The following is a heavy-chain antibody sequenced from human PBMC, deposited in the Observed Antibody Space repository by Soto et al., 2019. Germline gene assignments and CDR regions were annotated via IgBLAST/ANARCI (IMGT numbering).Heavy chain of an antibody. CDR2: IYSSGST. Sequence: ETLSLTCSVSGGSMNTYYWSWIRQPPGKGLEWIGYIYSSGSTNYKLSLKSRVVFSVDTSKNQFSLKLSSVTAADTAVYYCARGSGNHFDYWGQGTLVTVSS. V-gene: IGHV4-59*01. CDR1: GGSMNTYY. J-gene: IGHJ4*02. D-gene: IGHD2-15*01. CDR3: ARGSGNHFDY.